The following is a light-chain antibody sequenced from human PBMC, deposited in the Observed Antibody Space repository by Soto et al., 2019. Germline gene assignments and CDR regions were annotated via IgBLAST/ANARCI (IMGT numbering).Light chain of an antibody. CDR1: SSDVGGYNY. V-gene: IGLV2-8*01. J-gene: IGLJ2*01. Sequence: QSALTQPPSASGSPGQSVTISCTGTSSDVGGYNYVSWYQQYPGKAPKLMISEVSKRPSGVPDRFSGSKSGNTASLTVSGLQAEDEGDYYCSSYAGSNNLVFGGGTKLTVL. CDR3: SSYAGSNNLV. CDR2: EVS.